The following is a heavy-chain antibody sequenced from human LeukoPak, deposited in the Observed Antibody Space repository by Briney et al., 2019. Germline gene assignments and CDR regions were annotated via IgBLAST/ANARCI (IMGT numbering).Heavy chain of an antibody. CDR1: GNSFSSYM. D-gene: IGHD2-15*01. Sequence: GAAMKTSCKGSGNSFSSYMIGWGRQLRGKRLEWVGIISPGGSATCYNPSFQGKVTISADRSISTAYLQWSSLKASDTAMYYCARLKPYCSGGSCYLHEFDYWGQGTLVTVS. CDR2: ISPGGSAT. J-gene: IGHJ4*02. V-gene: IGHV5-51*01. CDR3: ARLKPYCSGGSCYLHEFDY.